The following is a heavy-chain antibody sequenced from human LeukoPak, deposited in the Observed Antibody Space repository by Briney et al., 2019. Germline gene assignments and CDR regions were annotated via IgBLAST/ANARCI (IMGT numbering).Heavy chain of an antibody. V-gene: IGHV4-34*01. J-gene: IGHJ4*02. D-gene: IGHD3-10*01. Sequence: SETLSLTCAVYGGSLSGYYWSWIRQPPGKGLEWIGEINHSGSTNYNPSLKSRVTISVDTSKNQFSLKLSSVTAADTAVYYCARGRNYGPGSYRYWGQGTLVTVSS. CDR2: INHSGST. CDR3: ARGRNYGPGSYRY. CDR1: GGSLSGYY.